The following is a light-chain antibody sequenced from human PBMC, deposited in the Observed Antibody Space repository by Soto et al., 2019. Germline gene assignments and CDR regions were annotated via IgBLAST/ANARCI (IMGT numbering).Light chain of an antibody. V-gene: IGKV3-15*01. Sequence: EIVMTQSPATLSVSPGERATLSCRARQSVSTDLAWYQQKPGQAPRRLIYGASTRATGIPARFSGSGSGTEFTLTINSLQSEDLAVYYCHQYNDWPRFTFGPGTKVEIK. CDR2: GAS. J-gene: IGKJ3*01. CDR1: QSVSTD. CDR3: HQYNDWPRFT.